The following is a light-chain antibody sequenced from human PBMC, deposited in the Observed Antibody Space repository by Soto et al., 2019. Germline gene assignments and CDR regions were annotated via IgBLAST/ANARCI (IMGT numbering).Light chain of an antibody. CDR2: LRS. CDR1: QSLLHSNGNND. Sequence: EIVMTQSPLSLPVTPGEPASISCRSSQSLLHSNGNNDLDWYLQKPGQSPQLLIYLRSNRASGVPDRFSGSGSGTDFTLSISRVEADDVGVYYCQQGLQSPRAFGQGTKVEIK. CDR3: QQGLQSPRA. J-gene: IGKJ2*01. V-gene: IGKV2-28*01.